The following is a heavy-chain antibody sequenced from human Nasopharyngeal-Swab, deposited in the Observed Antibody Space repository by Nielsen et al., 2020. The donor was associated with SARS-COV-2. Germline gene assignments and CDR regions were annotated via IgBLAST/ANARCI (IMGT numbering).Heavy chain of an antibody. Sequence: GESLKISCAASGFTFSDYYMSWIRQAPGKGLEWVSYISSSGSTIYYADSVKGRFTISSDNSKNTLYLQMNSLRAEDTAVYYCAKDSSASGYLDYWGQGTLVTVSS. CDR1: GFTFSDYY. CDR2: ISSSGSTI. D-gene: IGHD6-25*01. V-gene: IGHV3-11*04. J-gene: IGHJ4*02. CDR3: AKDSSASGYLDY.